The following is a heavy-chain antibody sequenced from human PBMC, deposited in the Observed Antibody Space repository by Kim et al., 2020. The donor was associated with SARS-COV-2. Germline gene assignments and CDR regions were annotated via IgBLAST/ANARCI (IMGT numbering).Heavy chain of an antibody. V-gene: IGHV3-30*02. D-gene: IGHD3-22*01. Sequence: GRFTISNDNSNNTLYLQMNSLRAEDTAVYYCAKDPKSSGYPYYYYYGMDVWGQGTTVTVSS. J-gene: IGHJ6*02. CDR3: AKDPKSSGYPYYYYYGMDV.